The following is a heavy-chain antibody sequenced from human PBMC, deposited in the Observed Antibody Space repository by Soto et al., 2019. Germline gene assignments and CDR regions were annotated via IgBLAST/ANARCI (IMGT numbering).Heavy chain of an antibody. Sequence: EVQLLESGGGVVQPGGSLRLSCAASGFTFSSYAMSWVRQAPGKGLEWVSAISGSGGSTYYADSVKGRFTISRDNSKNTLYLQMNSLRAEDTAVYYCAKGYYYDSSGGDYWGQGTLVTVSS. CDR1: GFTFSSYA. V-gene: IGHV3-23*01. CDR2: ISGSGGST. J-gene: IGHJ4*02. CDR3: AKGYYYDSSGGDY. D-gene: IGHD3-22*01.